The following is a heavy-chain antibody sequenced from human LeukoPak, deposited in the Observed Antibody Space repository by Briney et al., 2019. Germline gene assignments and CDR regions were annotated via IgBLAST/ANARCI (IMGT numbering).Heavy chain of an antibody. D-gene: IGHD6-13*01. Sequence: ASVKVSCKASGYTFTSYDINWVRQATGQGLEWMGWMNPNSGNTGYAQKFQGRVTMTEDTSTDTAYMELSSLRSEDTAVYYCATSIAAAGLGDYWGQGTLVTVSS. V-gene: IGHV1-8*02. CDR2: MNPNSGNT. CDR3: ATSIAAAGLGDY. CDR1: GYTFTSYD. J-gene: IGHJ4*02.